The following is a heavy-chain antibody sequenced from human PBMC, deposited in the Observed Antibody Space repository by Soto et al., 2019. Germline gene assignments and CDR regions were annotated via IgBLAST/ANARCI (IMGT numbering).Heavy chain of an antibody. CDR2: NYYSGST. V-gene: IGHV4-39*01. CDR3: ARSFPANYDFWSGYYGAFDI. Sequence: SETLSLTCTVSGGSISSSSYYWGWIRQPPGKGLEWIGSNYYSGSTYYNPSLKSRVTISVDTSKNQFSLKLSSVTAADTAVYYCARSFPANYDFWSGYYGAFDIWGQGTMVTVSS. D-gene: IGHD3-3*01. J-gene: IGHJ3*02. CDR1: GGSISSSSYY.